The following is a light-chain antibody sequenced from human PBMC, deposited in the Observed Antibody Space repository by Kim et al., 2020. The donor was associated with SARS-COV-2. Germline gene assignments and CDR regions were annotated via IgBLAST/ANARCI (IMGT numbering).Light chain of an antibody. J-gene: IGLJ1*01. CDR1: SSNSGAGYD. V-gene: IGLV1-40*01. CDR2: GNS. Sequence: VTISCTDRSSNSGAGYDVHWYQQLPGTAPKLIVYGNSNRPSGVPDRFSGSMSGTSASLAITVLQAEDEADYYCQSYNSSLSGYYVFGTGTKVTVL. CDR3: QSYNSSLSGYYV.